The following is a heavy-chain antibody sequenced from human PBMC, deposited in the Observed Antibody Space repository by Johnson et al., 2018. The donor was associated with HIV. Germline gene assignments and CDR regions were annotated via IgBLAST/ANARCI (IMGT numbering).Heavy chain of an antibody. CDR2: INWNGGTT. CDR1: GFTFDDYG. Sequence: VQLVESGGGVVRPGESLRLSCAASGFTFDDYGMSWVRQVPGKGLEWVSGINWNGGTTGYADSVKGRFTISRENAKNSLYLQRNSLRAEDTALYYCARDWDYYDSSGYYYANMADAFDIWGQGTMVSVSS. V-gene: IGHV3-20*04. D-gene: IGHD3-22*01. J-gene: IGHJ3*02. CDR3: ARDWDYYDSSGYYYANMADAFDI.